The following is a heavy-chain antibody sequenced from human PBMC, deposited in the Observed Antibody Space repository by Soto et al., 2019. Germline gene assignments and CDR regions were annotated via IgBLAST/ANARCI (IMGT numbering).Heavy chain of an antibody. J-gene: IGHJ4*02. CDR1: GFTFSRYA. Sequence: PGGSLRLSCAASGFTFSRYAMHWVRQAPGKGLEWVAVISYDGSNKYYADSVKGRFTISRDNSKNTLYLQMNSLRAEDTAVYYCARNAPGIAAAVFDYWGQGTLVTVSS. CDR2: ISYDGSNK. D-gene: IGHD6-13*01. CDR3: ARNAPGIAAAVFDY. V-gene: IGHV3-30-3*01.